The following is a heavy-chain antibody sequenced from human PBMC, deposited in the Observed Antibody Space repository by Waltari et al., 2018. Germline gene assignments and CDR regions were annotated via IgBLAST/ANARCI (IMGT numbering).Heavy chain of an antibody. V-gene: IGHV1-2*06. Sequence: QVQLVQSGAEVKKPGASVKVSCQASGYTFTGYYMHWVRQAPGQGLEWMGRINPDSGGTNYAQKFQGRVTMTRDTSISTAYRELSRLRSDDTAVYYCARVWKCTGGVCYDYWGQGTLVTVSS. J-gene: IGHJ4*02. CDR2: INPDSGGT. CDR3: ARVWKCTGGVCYDY. CDR1: GYTFTGYY. D-gene: IGHD2-8*02.